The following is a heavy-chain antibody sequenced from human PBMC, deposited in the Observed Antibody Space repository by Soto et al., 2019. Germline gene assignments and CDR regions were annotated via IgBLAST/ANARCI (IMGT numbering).Heavy chain of an antibody. CDR2: IYWDDDK. CDR3: AHYSSTSSFDY. Sequence: QITLKESGPTLVKPTQTFTLACTFSGFSLSTSGMGVGWIRQPPGKALEWLARIYWDDDKRYRPSLKSRLTITKDASNNQVVLTITNMVPVDTATYYCAHYSSTSSFDYWGQGTLVTVSS. V-gene: IGHV2-5*02. D-gene: IGHD6-13*01. CDR1: GFSLSTSGMG. J-gene: IGHJ4*02.